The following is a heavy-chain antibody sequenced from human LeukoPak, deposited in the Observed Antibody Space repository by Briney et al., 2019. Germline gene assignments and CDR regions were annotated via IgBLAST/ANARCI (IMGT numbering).Heavy chain of an antibody. J-gene: IGHJ4*02. Sequence: SETLSLTCTVSGGSFTSDYWSWIRQPAGKGLEWIGRFYTSGTTNYNPSLKSRVTMSADTSKNQFSLKLSSVTATDTAVYYCARCRHGNCDYFDYWGQGTLVTVSS. CDR2: FYTSGTT. CDR1: GGSFTSDY. D-gene: IGHD1-7*01. V-gene: IGHV4-4*07. CDR3: ARCRHGNCDYFDY.